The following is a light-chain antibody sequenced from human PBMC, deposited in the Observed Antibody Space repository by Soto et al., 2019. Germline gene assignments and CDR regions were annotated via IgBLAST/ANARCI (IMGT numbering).Light chain of an antibody. CDR2: GAS. J-gene: IGKJ4*01. CDR3: QQYNNWPLT. CDR1: QSVTSN. Sequence: EIVMTQSPATLSVSPGERATLSCRASQSVTSNLAWYQQKRGQAPRLLIYGASTRATGIPARFSGSGSGTEFTLTISSLQSEALAVYYCQQYNNWPLTFGGGTKVEIK. V-gene: IGKV3-15*01.